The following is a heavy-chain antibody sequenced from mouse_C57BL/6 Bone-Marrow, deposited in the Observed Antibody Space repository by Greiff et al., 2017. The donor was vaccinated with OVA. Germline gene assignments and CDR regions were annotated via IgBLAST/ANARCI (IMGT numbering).Heavy chain of an antibody. CDR3: ARWDYYGYYAMDY. CDR2: IYPRSGNT. J-gene: IGHJ4*01. CDR1: GYTFTSYG. V-gene: IGHV1-81*01. Sequence: VKLMESGAELARPGASVKLSCKASGYTFTSYGISWVKQRTGQGLEWIGEIYPRSGNTYYNEKFKGKATLTADKSSSTAYMELRSLTSDDSAVYFCARWDYYGYYAMDYWGQGTSVTVSS. D-gene: IGHD1-1*01.